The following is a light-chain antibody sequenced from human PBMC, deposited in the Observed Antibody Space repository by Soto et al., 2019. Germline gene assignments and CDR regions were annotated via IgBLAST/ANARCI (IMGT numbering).Light chain of an antibody. CDR3: QQRISWPVT. Sequence: IVLTQSPATLSLSPGERVTLSCRASQSVSNYLAWYQQKPGQAPRLLIYDSSNRATGIPARFSGSGSGTDFTLTISSLEPEDFAVYYCQQRISWPVTFGQGTRLEIK. CDR1: QSVSNY. J-gene: IGKJ5*01. CDR2: DSS. V-gene: IGKV3-11*01.